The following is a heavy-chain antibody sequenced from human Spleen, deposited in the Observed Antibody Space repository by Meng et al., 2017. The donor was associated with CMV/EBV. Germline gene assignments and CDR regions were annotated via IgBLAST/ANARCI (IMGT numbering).Heavy chain of an antibody. J-gene: IGHJ6*02. CDR3: ARDGSGIRFNYNFWSGRYGMDV. Sequence: ASVKVSCKASGYTFTDYYIHWVRQAPGQGLEWMGWINPNSGGTNYAQKFQGTVTMTWDTSISTAYMELSRLRSDDTAIYYCARDGSGIRFNYNFWSGRYGMDVWGPGTTVTVSS. CDR1: GYTFTDYY. D-gene: IGHD3-3*01. CDR2: INPNSGGT. V-gene: IGHV1-2*02.